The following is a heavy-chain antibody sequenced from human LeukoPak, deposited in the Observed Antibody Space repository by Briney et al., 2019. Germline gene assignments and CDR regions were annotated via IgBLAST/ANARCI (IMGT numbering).Heavy chain of an antibody. CDR3: AKDRPRIRFFDAFDL. D-gene: IGHD3-3*01. CDR2: ISGDGDNT. J-gene: IGHJ3*01. Sequence: GGSLRLSCAASGFTFDDYAMHWVRQAPGKGLEWVSLISGDGDNTYYVDSAKGRFTISRDNSKNSLYLQMNSLRTEDTALYYCAKDRPRIRFFDAFDLWGRGTMVTVSS. V-gene: IGHV3-43*02. CDR1: GFTFDDYA.